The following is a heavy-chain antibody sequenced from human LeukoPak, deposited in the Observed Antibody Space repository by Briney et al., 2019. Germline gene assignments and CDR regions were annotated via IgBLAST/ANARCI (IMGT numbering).Heavy chain of an antibody. CDR2: IYYSGST. J-gene: IGHJ4*02. Sequence: KPSETLSLTCTVSGGSISSSSYYWGWIRQPPGKGLEWIGSIYYSGSTYYNPSLKSRVTISVDTSKNQFSLKLSSVTAADTAVYYCARERGGYSFDYWGQGTLVTVSS. D-gene: IGHD5-18*01. CDR3: ARERGGYSFDY. V-gene: IGHV4-39*02. CDR1: GGSISSSSYY.